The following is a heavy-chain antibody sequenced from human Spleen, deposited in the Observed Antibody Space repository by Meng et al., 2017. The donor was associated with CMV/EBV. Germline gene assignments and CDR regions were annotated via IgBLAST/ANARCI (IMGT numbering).Heavy chain of an antibody. V-gene: IGHV3-23*01. Sequence: GGSLRLSCEASGFTFRRYAMNWVRQAPGKGLEWVSTISGGGGNTYYADSVKGRFTISRDNSKNTLYLEMNSLRAEDTAVYYCAKDRGYYDSSGYLIWGQGTLVTVSS. D-gene: IGHD3-22*01. CDR3: AKDRGYYDSSGYLI. CDR2: ISGGGGNT. CDR1: GFTFRRYA. J-gene: IGHJ4*02.